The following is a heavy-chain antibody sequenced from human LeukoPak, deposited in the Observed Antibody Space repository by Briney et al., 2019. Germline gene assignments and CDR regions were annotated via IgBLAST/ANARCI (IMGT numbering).Heavy chain of an antibody. Sequence: PSETLSLTCTVSGGSISSSSYYWGWIRQPPGKGLEWIGSIYYSGSTYYNPSLKSRVTISVDTSKNQFSLKLSSVTAADTAVYYCARRALEPHDAFDIWGQGTMVTVSS. D-gene: IGHD1-1*01. CDR2: IYYSGST. CDR3: ARRALEPHDAFDI. J-gene: IGHJ3*02. V-gene: IGHV4-39*01. CDR1: GGSISSSSYY.